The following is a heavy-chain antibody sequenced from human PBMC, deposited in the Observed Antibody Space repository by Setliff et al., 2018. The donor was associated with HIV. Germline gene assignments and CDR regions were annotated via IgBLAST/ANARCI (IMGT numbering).Heavy chain of an antibody. CDR2: ISPSGST. Sequence: SETLSLTCVVYRGSFSDYYWTWIRQPPGKGLEWIGEISPSGSTKYNPSLKSRVTISLDTSKNQFSLKLNSVTAADTAVYYCARGPKISVTYSNYARDNWFDPWGQGTLVTVSS. J-gene: IGHJ5*02. V-gene: IGHV4-34*01. D-gene: IGHD4-4*01. CDR1: RGSFSDYY. CDR3: ARGPKISVTYSNYARDNWFDP.